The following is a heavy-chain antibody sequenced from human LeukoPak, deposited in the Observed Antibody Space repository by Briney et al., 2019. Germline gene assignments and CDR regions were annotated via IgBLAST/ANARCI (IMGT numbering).Heavy chain of an antibody. CDR2: ISAYDGHT. CDR1: GYSFTSYG. CDR3: ARGPGYSSGWYDY. Sequence: GESLKISCKGSGYSFTSYGISWVRQAPGQGLEWMGWISAYDGHTNYAQKFQGRVTMTTDTSTSKAYMDLRSLKSDDTAVYYCARGPGYSSGWYDYWGQGTLVTVSS. J-gene: IGHJ4*02. D-gene: IGHD6-19*01. V-gene: IGHV1-18*01.